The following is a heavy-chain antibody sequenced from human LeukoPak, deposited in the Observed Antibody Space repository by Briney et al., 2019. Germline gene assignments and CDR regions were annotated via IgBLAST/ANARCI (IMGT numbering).Heavy chain of an antibody. J-gene: IGHJ2*01. D-gene: IGHD6-13*01. CDR2: INHSGST. Sequence: SETLSLTCTVSGGSISSGSYYWSWIRQPPGKGLEWIGEINHSGSTNYNPSLKSRVTISVDTSKNQFSLKLSSVTAADTAVYYCARVYYSSSYDYWYFDLWGRGTLVTVSS. CDR1: GGSISSGSYY. V-gene: IGHV4-39*07. CDR3: ARVYYSSSYDYWYFDL.